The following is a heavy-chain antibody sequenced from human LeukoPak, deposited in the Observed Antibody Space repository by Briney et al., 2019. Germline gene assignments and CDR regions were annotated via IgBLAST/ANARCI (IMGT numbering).Heavy chain of an antibody. Sequence: ASVKVSCKTSGYTFNIFAITWVRQAPGQGLEWMGWINPHSGNTNSAQKVKGRVTLTTDTSTRTAYMELRSLRSEDTAVYYCARGGYSGSPGDFDYWGQGTLVTVSS. D-gene: IGHD1-26*01. CDR3: ARGGYSGSPGDFDY. CDR2: INPHSGNT. J-gene: IGHJ4*02. CDR1: GYTFNIFA. V-gene: IGHV1-18*01.